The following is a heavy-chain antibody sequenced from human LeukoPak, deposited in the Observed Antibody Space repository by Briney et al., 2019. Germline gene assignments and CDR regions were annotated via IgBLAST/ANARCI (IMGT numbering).Heavy chain of an antibody. Sequence: PGGSLRLSCAASGFTFSDYNMRWIRQAPGKGLEWVSSISRSGSTKYYADSVKGRFTISRDKSKNTLYLQMNSLRVEDTAVYYCAKESQRGYSYGYIRDYFDSWGQGTLVTVSS. J-gene: IGHJ4*02. D-gene: IGHD5-18*01. CDR3: AKESQRGYSYGYIRDYFDS. CDR1: GFTFSDYN. CDR2: ISRSGSTK. V-gene: IGHV3-11*04.